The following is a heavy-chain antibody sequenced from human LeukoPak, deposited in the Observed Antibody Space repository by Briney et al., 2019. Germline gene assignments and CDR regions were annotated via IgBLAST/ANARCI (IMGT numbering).Heavy chain of an antibody. CDR3: VRDPRHGYAVDY. J-gene: IGHJ4*02. Sequence: SETLSLTCAVSGDSISSNKWWSWVRLPPGKGLEWIGEIYHSGSTNYHPSLKSRVTVSLDTSKNQFSLKLSSVTAADTAVYYCVRDPRHGYAVDYWGQGTLVTVSS. V-gene: IGHV4-4*02. CDR2: IYHSGST. D-gene: IGHD5-12*01. CDR1: GDSISSNKW.